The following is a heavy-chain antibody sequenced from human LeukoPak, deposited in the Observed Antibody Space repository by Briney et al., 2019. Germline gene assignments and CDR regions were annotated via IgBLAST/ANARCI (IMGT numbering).Heavy chain of an antibody. J-gene: IGHJ4*02. D-gene: IGHD3-10*01. V-gene: IGHV4-34*01. CDR3: ARGGWFGESTWGLDY. CDR1: VESFNGFF. CDR2: INHSGST. Sequence: SETLSLTCAVYVESFNGFFWSWIRQTPGKGLEWIGEINHSGSTNYNPSFKSRVTISVDTSKNQFSLKLHSVTAADTAVYYCARGGWFGESTWGLDYWGRGTLVTVSS.